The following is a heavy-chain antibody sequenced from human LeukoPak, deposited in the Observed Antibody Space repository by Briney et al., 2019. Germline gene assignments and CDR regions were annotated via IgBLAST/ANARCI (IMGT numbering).Heavy chain of an antibody. CDR1: GFTFSGYW. D-gene: IGHD3-16*01. J-gene: IGHJ4*02. CDR2: ISSTGTYT. Sequence: GGSLRLSCVASGFTFSGYWMTWVRQAPGKGLEWVSSISSTGTYTYFADSLKGRFTISRDNAKNSLYLQMNSLRVEDTAIYYCARADTLGGYYFDNWGQGTLVTVSS. CDR3: ARADTLGGYYFDN. V-gene: IGHV3-21*01.